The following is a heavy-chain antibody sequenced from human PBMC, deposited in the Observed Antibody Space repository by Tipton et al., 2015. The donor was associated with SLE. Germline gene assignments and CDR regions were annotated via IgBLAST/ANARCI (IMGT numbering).Heavy chain of an antibody. CDR2: INHSGST. V-gene: IGHV4-34*01. CDR3: ARRSIGKLDVKRPSVYSSSRRAMDY. Sequence: TLSLTCAVYGGSFSGYYWSWIRQPPGKGLEWIGEINHSGSTNYNPSLKSRVTISIDTSKNQFSLKLSSVTAADTAVYYCARRSIGKLDVKRPSVYSSSRRAMDYWGQGTLVTVSS. CDR1: GGSFSGYY. J-gene: IGHJ4*02. D-gene: IGHD6-13*01.